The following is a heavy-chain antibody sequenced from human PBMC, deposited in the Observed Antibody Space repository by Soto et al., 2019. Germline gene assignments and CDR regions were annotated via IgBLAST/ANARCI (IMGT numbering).Heavy chain of an antibody. J-gene: IGHJ4*02. CDR2: ITPDNGDT. CDR3: ARLAPCSGGVCYSPPLDS. V-gene: IGHV1-18*01. D-gene: IGHD2-15*01. CDR1: GYSFATYG. Sequence: QVHLQQSGAEVKKPGASVKVSCKPSGYSFATYGIAWVRQAPGQGLEWMGWITPDNGDTNYELRLRGRVTLTTDSSTSTAYMELRSLRSEDTAVYFCARLAPCSGGVCYSPPLDSWGQGSLVTVSS.